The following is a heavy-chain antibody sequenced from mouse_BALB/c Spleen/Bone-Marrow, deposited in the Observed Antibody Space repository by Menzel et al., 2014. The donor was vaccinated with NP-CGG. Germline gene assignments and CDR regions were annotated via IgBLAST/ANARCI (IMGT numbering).Heavy chain of an antibody. CDR1: GFAFSSYD. CDR3: ARGYYYGSSFDY. V-gene: IGHV5-12-1*01. D-gene: IGHD1-1*01. J-gene: IGHJ2*01. CDR2: ISSGGGST. Sequence: EVKVVESGGGLVKPGGSLKLSCAASGFAFSSYDMSWVRQSPEKRLEWVAYISSGGGSTYYPDTVKGRFTISRDNAKNTLYLQMSSLKSEDTATYYCARGYYYGSSFDYWGQGTTLTVTS.